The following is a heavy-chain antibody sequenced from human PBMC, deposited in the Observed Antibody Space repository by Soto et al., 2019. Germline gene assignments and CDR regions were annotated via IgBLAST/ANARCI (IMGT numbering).Heavy chain of an antibody. Sequence: SETLSLTCTVSGGSISSYYWSWIRQPPGKGLEWIGYIYYSGSTNYNPSLKSRVTISVDTSKNQFSLKLSSVTAADTAVYYCATTSGELSDPFDPWGQGIMVTVSS. CDR1: GGSISSYY. D-gene: IGHD2-15*01. CDR3: ATTSGELSDPFDP. J-gene: IGHJ5*01. V-gene: IGHV4-59*08. CDR2: IYYSGST.